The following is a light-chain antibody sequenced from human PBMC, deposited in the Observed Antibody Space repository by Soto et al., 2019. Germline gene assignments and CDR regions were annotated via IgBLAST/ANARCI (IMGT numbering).Light chain of an antibody. Sequence: EIVLTQSPATLSLSPGERATLSCRASQSVTTYLAWYQQRPGQAPRLLIYDASKRATGIPARFSGSGSGTDVAFTIISLDHEDFEVYYCQQRSTGPRLFVGETKVEIK. CDR2: DAS. J-gene: IGKJ4*01. V-gene: IGKV3-11*01. CDR3: QQRSTGPRL. CDR1: QSVTTY.